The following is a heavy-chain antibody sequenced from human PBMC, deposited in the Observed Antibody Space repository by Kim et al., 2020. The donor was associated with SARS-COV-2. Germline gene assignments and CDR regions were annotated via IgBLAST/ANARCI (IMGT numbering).Heavy chain of an antibody. J-gene: IGHJ4*02. Sequence: SESLSLTCTVSGGSISDYYLSWIRQSPGKGLEWIGFIYHSGSTNDNPSLRSRVTISLDTSKDQFSLKLISVIAADTAVYHLAGRGRGSYYFYYFGQG. V-gene: IGHV4-59*08. CDR3: AGRGRGSYYFYY. CDR1: GGSISDYY. D-gene: IGHD3-16*01. CDR2: IYHSGST.